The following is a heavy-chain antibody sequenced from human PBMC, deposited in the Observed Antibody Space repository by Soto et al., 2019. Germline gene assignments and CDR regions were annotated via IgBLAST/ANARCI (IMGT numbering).Heavy chain of an antibody. D-gene: IGHD3-22*01. V-gene: IGHV3-30*18. CDR3: AKLVGYDTNAFDI. CDR1: GFTFSSYG. J-gene: IGHJ3*02. Sequence: QVQLVESGGGVVQPGRSLRLSCAASGFTFSSYGMHWVRQAPGKGLEWVAVISYDGSNKYYADSVKGRFTISRDKSKNTLYLQMNSLRAEDTAVYYCAKLVGYDTNAFDIWGQGTMVTVSS. CDR2: ISYDGSNK.